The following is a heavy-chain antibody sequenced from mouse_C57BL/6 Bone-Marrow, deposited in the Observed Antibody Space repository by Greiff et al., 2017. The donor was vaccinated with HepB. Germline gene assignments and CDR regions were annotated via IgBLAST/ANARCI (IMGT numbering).Heavy chain of an antibody. D-gene: IGHD2-5*01. CDR3: ARSPVYYSNFDY. J-gene: IGHJ2*01. Sequence: QVQLKQPGAELVKPGASVKLSCKASGYTFTSYWMQWVKQRPGQGLEWIGEIDPSDSYTNYNQKFKGKATLTVDTSSSTAYMQLSSLTSEDSAVYYCARSPVYYSNFDYWGQGTTLTVSS. CDR2: IDPSDSYT. V-gene: IGHV1-50*01. CDR1: GYTFTSYW.